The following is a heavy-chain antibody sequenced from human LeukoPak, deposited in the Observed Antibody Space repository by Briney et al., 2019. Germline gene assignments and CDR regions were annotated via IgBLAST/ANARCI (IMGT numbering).Heavy chain of an antibody. V-gene: IGHV4-59*12. Sequence: SETLSLTCTVSGDSISSDYWSWIRQPPGKGLEWIGNIYYSGSTYYNPSLKSRVTISVETSKNQFSLKLSSVTAADTAVYYCARDGRFPPEVLPRYFDYWGQGTLVTVSS. J-gene: IGHJ4*02. D-gene: IGHD1-26*01. CDR1: GDSISSDY. CDR2: IYYSGST. CDR3: ARDGRFPPEVLPRYFDY.